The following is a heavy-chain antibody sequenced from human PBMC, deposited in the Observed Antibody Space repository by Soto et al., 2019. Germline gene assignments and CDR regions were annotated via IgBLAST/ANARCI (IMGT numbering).Heavy chain of an antibody. CDR2: LYDVDGT. J-gene: IGHJ3*02. D-gene: IGHD4-4*01. CDR3: ATWHLQAQAYDI. CDR1: GLTVSGKTY. V-gene: IGHV3-53*01. Sequence: DVQLVESGGGLIQPGGSLRLSCAAFGLTVSGKTYISWVRQAPGKGLEWVSALYDVDGTYYADSVKGRFTTSIDTSRTIVYLQMNSLRLDDTAVYFCATWHLQAQAYDIWGQGTTVTVSS.